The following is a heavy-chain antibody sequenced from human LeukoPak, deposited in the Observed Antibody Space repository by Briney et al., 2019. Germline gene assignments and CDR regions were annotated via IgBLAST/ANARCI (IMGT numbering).Heavy chain of an antibody. J-gene: IGHJ4*02. V-gene: IGHV3-21*01. CDR1: GFTVSDNY. Sequence: GGSLRLSCAVSGFTVSDNYMGWVRQAPGKGLEWVSSISSSSSYIYYADSVKGRFTISRDNAKNSLYLQMNSLRAEDTAVYYCARDRSGIAAGGGSYWGQGTLVTVSS. CDR3: ARDRSGIAAGGGSY. CDR2: ISSSSSYI. D-gene: IGHD6-13*01.